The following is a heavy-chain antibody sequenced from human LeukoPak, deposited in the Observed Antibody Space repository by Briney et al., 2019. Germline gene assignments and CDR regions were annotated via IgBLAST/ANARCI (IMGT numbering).Heavy chain of an antibody. CDR1: GFTFSSYS. Sequence: SGGSLRLSCAASGFTFSSYSMNWVRQAPGKGLEWGSSISSSSSYIYYADAGKGRFTISRDNVKTSLYLQMDSLRAEDTAVYYCARDREVVVLTYYFDYWGQGTLVTVSS. CDR3: ARDREVVVLTYYFDY. D-gene: IGHD3-22*01. CDR2: ISSSSSYI. J-gene: IGHJ4*02. V-gene: IGHV3-21*01.